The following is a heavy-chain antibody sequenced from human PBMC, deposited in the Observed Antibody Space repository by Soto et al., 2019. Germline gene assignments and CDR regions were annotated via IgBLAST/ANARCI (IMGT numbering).Heavy chain of an antibody. D-gene: IGHD4-17*01. Sequence: QVQLVESGGGEVQPGRSLTISCAASGFTFSTYGMHWVRQTPGKGLEWVAVISYDGTNKFYSDSVKGRFTISRDNFKNTLTQQMNSLRADGTAVYSCAKDLQSYGDYDYYCYGMDVWGLGTRVTVSS. CDR1: GFTFSTYG. CDR3: AKDLQSYGDYDYYCYGMDV. CDR2: ISYDGTNK. V-gene: IGHV3-30*18. J-gene: IGHJ6*02.